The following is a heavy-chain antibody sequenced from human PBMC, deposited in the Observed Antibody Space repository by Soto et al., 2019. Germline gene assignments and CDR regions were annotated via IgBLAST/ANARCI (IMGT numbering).Heavy chain of an antibody. Sequence: SETLSLTCTVSGGSISSSSYYWGWIRQPPGKGLEWIGSIYYSGSTYYNPSLKSRVTISVDTSKNQFSLKLSFVTAADTAVYYCARSLHLTFDYWGQGTLVTVSS. CDR1: GGSISSSSYY. CDR2: IYYSGST. J-gene: IGHJ4*02. V-gene: IGHV4-39*01. CDR3: ARSLHLTFDY. D-gene: IGHD7-27*01.